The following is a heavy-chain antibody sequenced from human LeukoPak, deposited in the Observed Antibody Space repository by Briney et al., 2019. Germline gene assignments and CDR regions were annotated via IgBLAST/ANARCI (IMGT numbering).Heavy chain of an antibody. CDR3: AKDGGDCSGGSCYAEVDY. D-gene: IGHD2-15*01. CDR1: GFTFGSYA. J-gene: IGHJ4*02. V-gene: IGHV3-23*01. Sequence: GGSLRLSCAASGFTFGSYAMSWVRQAPGKGLEWVSAISGSGGSTYYADSVKGRFTISRDNSKNTLYLQMNSLRAEDTAVYYCAKDGGDCSGGSCYAEVDYWGQGTLVTVSS. CDR2: ISGSGGST.